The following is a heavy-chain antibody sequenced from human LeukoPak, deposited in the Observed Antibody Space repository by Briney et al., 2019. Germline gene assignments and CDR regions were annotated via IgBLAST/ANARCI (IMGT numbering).Heavy chain of an antibody. Sequence: SVKASCKASGGTLNSYVISWVRQAPGQGLEWMGGIIPISGTTNYAQKFQGRVTITADKSTSTAYMELSSLRSEDTAVYYCATLCCGSYYMDVWGKGTTVTVSS. V-gene: IGHV1-69*06. CDR2: IIPISGTT. CDR3: ATLCCGSYYMDV. CDR1: GGTLNSYV. D-gene: IGHD2-15*01. J-gene: IGHJ6*03.